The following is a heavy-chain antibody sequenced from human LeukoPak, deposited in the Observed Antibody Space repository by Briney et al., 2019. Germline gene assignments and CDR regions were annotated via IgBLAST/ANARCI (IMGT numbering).Heavy chain of an antibody. CDR1: GYTFTGYY. CDR2: VNPNSGGT. D-gene: IGHD3-22*01. V-gene: IGHV1-2*06. Sequence: ASVKVSCKASGYTFTGYYMHWVRQAPGQGLEWMGRVNPNSGGTNYAQKFQGRVTMTRDTSTSTVYMELSSLRSEDTAVYYCARDRSPTYYDSSGYYYWGQGTLVTVSS. CDR3: ARDRSPTYYDSSGYYY. J-gene: IGHJ4*02.